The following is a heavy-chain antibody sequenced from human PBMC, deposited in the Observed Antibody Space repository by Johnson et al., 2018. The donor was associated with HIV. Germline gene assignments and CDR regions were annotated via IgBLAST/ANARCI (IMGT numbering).Heavy chain of an antibody. CDR3: AGGVAVAFDI. J-gene: IGHJ3*02. Sequence: VQLVESGGGLVQPGGSLRLSCAASGFTVSTNSMSWVRQAPGKGLEWVSVIYSGDNTLYADSVKGRFIVSRDNSKNTLYVQMNSRRAEDTAVYYCAGGVAVAFDIWGPGTMVTVSS. CDR2: IYSGDNT. D-gene: IGHD6-19*01. V-gene: IGHV3-66*01. CDR1: GFTVSTNS.